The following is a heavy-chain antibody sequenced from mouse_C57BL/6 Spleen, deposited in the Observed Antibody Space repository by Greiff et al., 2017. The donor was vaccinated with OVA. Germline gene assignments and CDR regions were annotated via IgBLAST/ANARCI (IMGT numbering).Heavy chain of an antibody. J-gene: IGHJ4*01. D-gene: IGHD2-3*01. CDR3: ARYDPYAMDY. CDR1: GYTFTSYW. Sequence: QVQLQQPGTELVKPGASVKLSCKASGYTFTSYWMHWVKQRPGPGLEWIGNINPSNGYTNYNEKFKSKATLTVDKSSSTAYMHLSSLTSEDSAVYYCARYDPYAMDYWGQGTSVTVSS. V-gene: IGHV1-53*01. CDR2: INPSNGYT.